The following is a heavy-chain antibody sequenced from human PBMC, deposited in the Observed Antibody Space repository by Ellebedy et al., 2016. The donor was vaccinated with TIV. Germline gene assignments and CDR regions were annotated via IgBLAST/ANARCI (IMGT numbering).Heavy chain of an antibody. CDR2: IYHTGST. CDR1: GYSISSGNY. CDR3: ATFRNLDGFDI. Sequence: SETLSLTCTVSGYSISSGNYWGWIRPPPGRGLEWIGSIYHTGSTYYNPSLKRRVTISVDTTKNHLSLRLNSVTAADTALYYWATFRNLDGFDIWGHGTMVTVSS. J-gene: IGHJ3*02. V-gene: IGHV4-38-2*02.